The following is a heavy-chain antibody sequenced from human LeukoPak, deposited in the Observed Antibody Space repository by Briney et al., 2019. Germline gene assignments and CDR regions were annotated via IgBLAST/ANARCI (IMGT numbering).Heavy chain of an antibody. CDR3: ARDFYGDYGYFDY. D-gene: IGHD4-17*01. J-gene: IGHJ4*02. Sequence: GGSLRLSCAASGFTFSSHWMHWVRQAPGKGLVWVSRINSDGSSTNYADSVKGRFTISRDNAKNTLYLQINSLRAEDTAVYYCARDFYGDYGYFDYWGQGTLVTVSS. V-gene: IGHV3-74*01. CDR1: GFTFSSHW. CDR2: INSDGSST.